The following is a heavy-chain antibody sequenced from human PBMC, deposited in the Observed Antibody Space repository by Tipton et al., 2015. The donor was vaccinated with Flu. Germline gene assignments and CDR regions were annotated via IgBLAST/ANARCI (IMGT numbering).Heavy chain of an antibody. CDR3: ARGSAMGVNFQH. CDR2: IRSKTYGGTI. J-gene: IGHJ1*01. D-gene: IGHD3-16*01. CDR1: GFTFGDYA. V-gene: IGHV3-49*04. Sequence: SLRLSCTASGFTFGDYAMSWVRQAPGKGLEWVGLIRSKTYGGTIEYAASVKGRFTISRDDSRGIAYLQMNSLKTEDTAVFYCARGSAMGVNFQHWGQGTLVTVSS.